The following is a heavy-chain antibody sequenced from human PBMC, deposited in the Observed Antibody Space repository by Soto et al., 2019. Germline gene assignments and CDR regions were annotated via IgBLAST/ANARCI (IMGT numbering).Heavy chain of an antibody. CDR2: IYYSGST. V-gene: IGHV4-30-4*01. J-gene: IGHJ4*02. CDR3: ARLVGPTTLGDFDY. D-gene: IGHD1-26*01. Sequence: QVQLQESDPGLVEPSQTLSLTCTVSGGSITSGDYYWSWIRQPPGMGLEWIGYIYYSGSTYHNPSRRRRDIXXVXAXXNRLSLKLNPVTAADTAVYYCARLVGPTTLGDFDYLGQGTLVIVSS. CDR1: GGSITSGDYY.